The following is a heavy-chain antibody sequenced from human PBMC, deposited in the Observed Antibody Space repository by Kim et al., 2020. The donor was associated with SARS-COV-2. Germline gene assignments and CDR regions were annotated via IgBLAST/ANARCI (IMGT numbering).Heavy chain of an antibody. Sequence: GESLKISCKGSGYSFTSYWIGWVRQMPGKGLEWMGIIYPGDSDTRYSPSFQGQVTISADKSISTAYLQWSSLKASDTAMYYCARGRAERWFGALFARWFDPSGQGTLVTVSP. CDR1: GYSFTSYW. J-gene: IGHJ5*02. D-gene: IGHD3-10*01. CDR2: IYPGDSDT. CDR3: ARGRAERWFGALFARWFDP. V-gene: IGHV5-51*01.